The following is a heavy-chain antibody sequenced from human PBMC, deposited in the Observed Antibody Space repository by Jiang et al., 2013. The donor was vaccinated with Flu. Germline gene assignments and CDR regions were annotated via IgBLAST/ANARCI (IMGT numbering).Heavy chain of an antibody. V-gene: IGHV3-23*01. D-gene: IGHD6-13*01. Sequence: GLVQPGVSLRLSCAASGFTFSSYAMDWVRQAPGKGLEWVSSVSGSGGSTYYADSVKGRFTISRDNSENTLYLQMNSLTAEDTAVYYCAKGVDDSSWYYFDYWGQGTLVTVSS. CDR1: GFTFSSYA. CDR3: AKGVDDSSWYYFDY. CDR2: VSGSGGST. J-gene: IGHJ4*02.